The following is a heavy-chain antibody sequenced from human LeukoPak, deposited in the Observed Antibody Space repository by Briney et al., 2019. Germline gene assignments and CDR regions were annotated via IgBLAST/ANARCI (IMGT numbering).Heavy chain of an antibody. Sequence: SVKVSCKASGGTFSSYTISWVRQAPGQGLEWMGRIIPILGIANYAQKFQGRVTITADKSTSTACMELSSLRSEDTAVYYCARASDYYDSSGQFDYWGQGTLVTVSS. J-gene: IGHJ4*02. CDR3: ARASDYYDSSGQFDY. CDR2: IIPILGIA. CDR1: GGTFSSYT. D-gene: IGHD3-22*01. V-gene: IGHV1-69*02.